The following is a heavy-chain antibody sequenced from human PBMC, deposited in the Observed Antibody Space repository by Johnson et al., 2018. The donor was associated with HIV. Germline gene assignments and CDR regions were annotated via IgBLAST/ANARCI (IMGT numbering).Heavy chain of an antibody. CDR1: GFTFSSYA. J-gene: IGHJ3*02. CDR3: ARGRDSSGWYRNVFDI. V-gene: IGHV3-30-3*01. D-gene: IGHD6-19*01. CDR2: ISYDGINK. Sequence: QVQLVESGGGVVQPGRSLRLSCAASGFTFSSYAMHWVRPAPGKGLDCVAVISYDGINKYYADSMKGRFTISRDNALNSLYLQMNSLRVEDTALYYCARGRDSSGWYRNVFDIWGQGTMVTVSS.